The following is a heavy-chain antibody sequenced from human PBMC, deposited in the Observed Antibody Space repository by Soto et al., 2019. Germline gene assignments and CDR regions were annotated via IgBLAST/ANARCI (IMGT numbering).Heavy chain of an antibody. Sequence: ASVKVSCKTSGYTFTFAGYYIHWVRQAPGQGLEWMGWINPDTGGTNYAQKFRDWVTMTRDTSISTAYMELSRLTSDDTAVYYCARVVYGDHGCCPRFDPWGQGTLVTVSS. D-gene: IGHD4-17*01. V-gene: IGHV1-2*04. J-gene: IGHJ5*02. CDR3: ARVVYGDHGCCPRFDP. CDR1: GYTFTFAGYY. CDR2: INPDTGGT.